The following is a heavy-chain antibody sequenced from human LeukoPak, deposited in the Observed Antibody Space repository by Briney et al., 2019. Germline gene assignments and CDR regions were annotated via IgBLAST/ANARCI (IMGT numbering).Heavy chain of an antibody. CDR1: GGSFSGYY. D-gene: IGHD2-2*01. Sequence: SETLSLTCAVYGGSFSGYYWSWIRQPPGKGLEWIGEINHSGSTNYNPSLKSRVTISVDTSKNQFSLKLSSVTAADTAVYYCARGGGLSIVVVPAAIWFDPWGQGILVTVSS. CDR3: ARGGGLSIVVVPAAIWFDP. J-gene: IGHJ5*02. V-gene: IGHV4-34*01. CDR2: INHSGST.